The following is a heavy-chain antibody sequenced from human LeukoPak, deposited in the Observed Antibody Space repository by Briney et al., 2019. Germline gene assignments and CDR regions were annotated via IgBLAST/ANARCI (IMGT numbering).Heavy chain of an antibody. CDR3: ARCPISMHAFDI. CDR2: FRYTRGT. CDR1: GGSMSDSDYY. Sequence: SETLSLTCTVTGGSMSDSDYYWGWVRQSPGKELQWIGSFRYTRGTFYNPSLRSRVTISVDTSKNQFSLNVNSVTAADAAVYYCARCPISMHAFDIWGQGTMVTVSS. J-gene: IGHJ3*02. V-gene: IGHV4-39*01. D-gene: IGHD2/OR15-2a*01.